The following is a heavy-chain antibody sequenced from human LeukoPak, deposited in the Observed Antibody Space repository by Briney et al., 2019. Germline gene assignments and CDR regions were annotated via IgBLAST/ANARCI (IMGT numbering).Heavy chain of an antibody. V-gene: IGHV1-69*13. J-gene: IGHJ4*02. D-gene: IGHD3-10*01. CDR1: GGTFSSYA. Sequence: GASVKVSCKASGGTFSSYAISWVRQAPGQGLEWMGGIIPIFGTANYAQKFQGRVTITADESTSTAYTELSSLRSEDTAVYYCARDADYYGSGSYQGYFDYWGQGTLVTVSS. CDR3: ARDADYYGSGSYQGYFDY. CDR2: IIPIFGTA.